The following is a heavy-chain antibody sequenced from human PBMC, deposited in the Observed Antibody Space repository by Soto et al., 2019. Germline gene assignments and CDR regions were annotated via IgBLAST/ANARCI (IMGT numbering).Heavy chain of an antibody. CDR2: ISGSGGNT. Sequence: GVLRLSCEGSGFTFSTYAMSWIRQAPGKGPEWVSAISGSGGNTYYADSVKGRFTISRDNSRNTLYLQMNSLRAEDTAVYYCAKNRYDSSGYYPAFDIWGQGTMVTVSS. D-gene: IGHD3-22*01. CDR1: GFTFSTYA. CDR3: AKNRYDSSGYYPAFDI. V-gene: IGHV3-23*01. J-gene: IGHJ3*02.